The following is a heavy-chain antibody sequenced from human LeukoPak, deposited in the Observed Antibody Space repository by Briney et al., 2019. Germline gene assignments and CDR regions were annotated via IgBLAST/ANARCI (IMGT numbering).Heavy chain of an antibody. CDR1: GFTFDDYA. D-gene: IGHD6-13*01. CDR3: AKAALLGYSSSVDI. J-gene: IGHJ3*02. Sequence: PGRSLRLSCAASGFTFDDYAMHWVRQAPGKGLEWVSGISWNSGSIGYADSVKGRFTISRDNAKNSLYLQMNSLRAEDTALYYCAKAALLGYSSSVDIWGQGTMVTVSS. V-gene: IGHV3-9*01. CDR2: ISWNSGSI.